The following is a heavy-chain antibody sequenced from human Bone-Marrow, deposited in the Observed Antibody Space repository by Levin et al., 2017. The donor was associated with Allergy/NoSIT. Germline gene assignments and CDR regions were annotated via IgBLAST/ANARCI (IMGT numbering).Heavy chain of an antibody. V-gene: IGHV4-30-2*01. CDR3: ASALSTLYYYGMDV. D-gene: IGHD2-2*01. CDR2: IYHIWRT. CDR1: GGSISSDAYS. Sequence: SQTLSLTCAVSGGSISSDAYSWSWIRQPPGKGLEWIGYIYHIWRTYYNPSLKSRVTISVDRSKNQFSLTLTSVTAADTAVYYCASALSTLYYYGMDVWGQGTTVTVSS. J-gene: IGHJ6*02.